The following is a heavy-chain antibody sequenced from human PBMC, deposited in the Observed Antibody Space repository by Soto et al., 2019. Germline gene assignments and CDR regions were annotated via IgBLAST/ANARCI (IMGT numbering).Heavy chain of an antibody. CDR2: INHSGST. CDR3: ARGRTSKIAARQYYFDY. CDR1: GGSFSGYY. D-gene: IGHD6-6*01. J-gene: IGHJ4*02. V-gene: IGHV4-34*01. Sequence: PSETLSVTCAVYGGSFSGYYWSWIRQPPGKGLEWIGEINHSGSTNYNPSLKSRVTISVDTSKNQFSLKLSSVTAADTAVYYCARGRTSKIAARQYYFDYWGQGTLVTVS.